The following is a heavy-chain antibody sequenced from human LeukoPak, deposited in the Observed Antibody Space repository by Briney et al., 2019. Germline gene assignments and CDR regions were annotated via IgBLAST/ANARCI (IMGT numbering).Heavy chain of an antibody. D-gene: IGHD6-6*01. V-gene: IGHV3-15*01. CDR2: IKSKTDGGTT. CDR1: GFTFSSYR. J-gene: IGHJ4*02. CDR3: TTDSPLYSSSSLVDY. Sequence: GGSLRLSCAASGFTFSSYRMNWVRQAPGKGLEWVGRIKSKTDGGTTDYAAPVKGRFTISRDDSKNTLYLQMNSLKTEDTAVYYCTTDSPLYSSSSLVDYWGQGTLVTVSS.